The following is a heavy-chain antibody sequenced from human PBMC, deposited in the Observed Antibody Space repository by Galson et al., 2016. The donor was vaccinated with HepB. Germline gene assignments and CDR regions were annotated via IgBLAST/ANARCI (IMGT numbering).Heavy chain of an antibody. CDR3: ARGGIVGKPYFDY. CDR1: GGSVSSATYY. J-gene: IGHJ4*02. D-gene: IGHD1-26*01. Sequence: SETLSLTCTVSGGSVSSATYYWTWIRQPPGKGLEWIGSVYHTGYTYDNPSVKNRVTISVDTSKNQFSLKLSSVTAADTAIYYCARGGIVGKPYFDYWGQGTLVAVSS. CDR2: VYHTGYT. V-gene: IGHV4-39*01.